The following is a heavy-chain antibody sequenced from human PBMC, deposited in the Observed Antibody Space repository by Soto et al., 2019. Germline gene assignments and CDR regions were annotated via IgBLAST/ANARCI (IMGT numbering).Heavy chain of an antibody. V-gene: IGHV3-30*18. CDR1: GFTFSSYG. CDR3: AKVSGITIFGVVTEVGHFDY. Sequence: GGSLRLSCAASGFTFSSYGMHWVRQAPGKGLEWVAVISYDGSNKYYADSVKGRFTISRDNSKNTLYLQMNSLRAEDTAVYYSAKVSGITIFGVVTEVGHFDYWGQGTLVTVSS. J-gene: IGHJ4*02. CDR2: ISYDGSNK. D-gene: IGHD3-3*01.